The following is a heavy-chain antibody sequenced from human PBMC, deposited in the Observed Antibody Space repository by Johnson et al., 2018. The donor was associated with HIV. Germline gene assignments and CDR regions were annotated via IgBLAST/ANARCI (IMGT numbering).Heavy chain of an antibody. D-gene: IGHD2-21*01. CDR2: IYNDGSRT. CDR3: AKVDCGGDTCAGCGPFDL. CDR1: GFAFRTYW. Sequence: VQLVESGGGLVQPGGSLRLSCAASGFAFRTYWMVWVRQVPGKRPVWVARIYNDGSRTTYADSVRGRFTISRDNAKYTVDLQMNSLRVEDTAVYYCAKVDCGGDTCAGCGPFDLWGQGTLVTVSS. V-gene: IGHV3-74*03. J-gene: IGHJ3*01.